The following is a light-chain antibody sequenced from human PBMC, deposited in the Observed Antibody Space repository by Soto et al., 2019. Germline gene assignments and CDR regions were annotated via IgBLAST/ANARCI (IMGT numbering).Light chain of an antibody. V-gene: IGLV4-60*02. Sequence: QPVLTQSSSASASQGSSVKLTCTLSSGHSSYIIAWHQQQPGKAPRYLMKLEGSGSYNKGSGVPDRFSGSSSGADRYLTISNLQFEDEADYYCETWDSNSLVFGGGTKLTVL. CDR2: LEGSGSY. J-gene: IGLJ3*02. CDR3: ETWDSNSLV. CDR1: SGHSSYI.